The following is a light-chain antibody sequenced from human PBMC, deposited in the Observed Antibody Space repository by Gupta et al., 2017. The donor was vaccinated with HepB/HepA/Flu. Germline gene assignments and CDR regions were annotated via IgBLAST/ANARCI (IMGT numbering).Light chain of an antibody. CDR2: KDN. CDR1: TLGDKF. J-gene: IGLJ1*01. CDR3: QAWDSSTYV. Sequence: SFALTQPPSVSVSPGQTASITCSGDTLGDKFASWYQQKPGQSPVLVIYKDNKRPAGAPERFSCSNSGTTATLTMRGTQARDEDDYYCQAWDSSTYVFGTGTKVTVL. V-gene: IGLV3-1*01.